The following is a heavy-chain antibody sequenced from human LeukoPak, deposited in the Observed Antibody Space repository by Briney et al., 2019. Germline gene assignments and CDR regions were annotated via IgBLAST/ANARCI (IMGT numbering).Heavy chain of an antibody. CDR1: GFTFNNYG. Sequence: GGSLRLSCATSGFTFNNYGIHWVRQAPGKGLEWVAFIRFDGSNLYYADSVKGRFTISRDNSKNTLYLQMNSLRADDTAVYYCAKERGPGKRITIFGVVPGDAFDIWGQGTMVTVSS. V-gene: IGHV3-30*02. CDR2: IRFDGSNL. D-gene: IGHD3-3*01. CDR3: AKERGPGKRITIFGVVPGDAFDI. J-gene: IGHJ3*02.